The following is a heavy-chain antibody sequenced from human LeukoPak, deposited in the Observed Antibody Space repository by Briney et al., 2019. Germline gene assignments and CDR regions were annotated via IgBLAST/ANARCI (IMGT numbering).Heavy chain of an antibody. CDR3: ARAWIQLDY. V-gene: IGHV4-34*01. J-gene: IGHJ4*02. CDR2: INHSGST. Sequence: PSETLSLTCAVYGGSFSGYYWSWIRQPPGKGLEWIGEINHSGSTNYNPSLKSRVTISVDTSQNQFSLKLSSVTAADTAVYYCARAWIQLDYWGQGTLVTVSS. CDR1: GGSFSGYY. D-gene: IGHD5-18*01.